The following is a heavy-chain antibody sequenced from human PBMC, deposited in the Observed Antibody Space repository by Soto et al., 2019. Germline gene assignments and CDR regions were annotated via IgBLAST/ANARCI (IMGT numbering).Heavy chain of an antibody. D-gene: IGHD3-16*01. CDR3: ATPYYFNH. J-gene: IGHJ1*01. CDR1: GFMFSAYT. CDR2: ISDDSSYI. Sequence: GGSLRLSCAASGFMFSAYTMNWVRQAPGKGLEWLSSISDDSSYIDYADSLRGRFTVSRDNARNSLFLQIDSLGVEDTAVYYCATPYYFNHWGPGTLVTVSS. V-gene: IGHV3-21*06.